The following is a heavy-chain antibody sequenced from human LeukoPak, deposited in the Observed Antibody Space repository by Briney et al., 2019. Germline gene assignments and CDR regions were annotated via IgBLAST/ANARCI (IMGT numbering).Heavy chain of an antibody. J-gene: IGHJ6*03. CDR3: AKEPMVRGVTDYYYMDV. D-gene: IGHD3-10*01. Sequence: GGSLRLSCAASGFTFSSYGMHWVRQAPGKGLEWVAFIRYDGSYKYYADSVKGRFTISRDNSKNTLYLQMNSLRAEDTAVYYCAKEPMVRGVTDYYYMDVWGKGTTVTVSS. CDR2: IRYDGSYK. V-gene: IGHV3-30*02. CDR1: GFTFSSYG.